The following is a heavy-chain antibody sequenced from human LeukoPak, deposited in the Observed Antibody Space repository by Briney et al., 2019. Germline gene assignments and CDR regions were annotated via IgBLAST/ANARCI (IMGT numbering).Heavy chain of an antibody. V-gene: IGHV3-15*05. CDR2: IKSNSDGGTT. CDR1: GFTFTDTW. Sequence: GGSLRLSCTAPGFTFTDTWVTSVCQAPGKGLEWVGRIKSNSDGGTTDYAVPVKGRFSISRDDSKSTLYLQNYSLKTEHTAVYYCTTGRGAGPVNFDHWGQGSLVTVSP. J-gene: IGHJ4*02. CDR3: TTGRGAGPVNFDH. D-gene: IGHD1-26*01.